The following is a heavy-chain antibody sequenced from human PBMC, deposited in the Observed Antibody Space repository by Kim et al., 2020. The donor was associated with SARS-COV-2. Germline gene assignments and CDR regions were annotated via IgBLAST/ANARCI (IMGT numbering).Heavy chain of an antibody. CDR2: ISGSGGST. V-gene: IGHV3-23*01. D-gene: IGHD2-2*02. Sequence: GGSLRLSCAASGFTFSSYAMSWVRQAPGKGLEWASAISGSGGSTYYADSVKGRFTISRDNSKNTLYLQMNSLRAEDTAVYYCAKGGSTSCYTALDYWGQGTLVTVSS. J-gene: IGHJ4*02. CDR3: AKGGSTSCYTALDY. CDR1: GFTFSSYA.